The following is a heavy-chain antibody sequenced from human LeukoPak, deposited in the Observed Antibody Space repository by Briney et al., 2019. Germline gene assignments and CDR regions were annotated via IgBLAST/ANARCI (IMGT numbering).Heavy chain of an antibody. V-gene: IGHV1-2*02. CDR3: ARDQSIAVAGTLKVGFDP. D-gene: IGHD6-19*01. Sequence: ASVKVSCKASGYTFTGYYMHWVRLAPGQGLGWMGWINPNSGGTNYAQKFQGRVTMTRDTSISTAYMELSRPRSDDTAVYYCARDQSIAVAGTLKVGFDPWGQGTLVTVSS. CDR2: INPNSGGT. J-gene: IGHJ5*02. CDR1: GYTFTGYY.